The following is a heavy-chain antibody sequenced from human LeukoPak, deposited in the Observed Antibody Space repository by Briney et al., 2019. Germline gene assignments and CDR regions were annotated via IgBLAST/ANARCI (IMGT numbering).Heavy chain of an antibody. CDR3: AKYGYDSSGYYYYYYYGMDV. D-gene: IGHD3-22*01. CDR2: ISGSGGST. V-gene: IGHV3-23*01. CDR1: GFTFSSYA. J-gene: IGHJ6*02. Sequence: GGSLRLSWAASGFTFSSYAMSWVRQAPGKGLEWVSAISGSGGSTYYADSVKGRFTISRDNSKNTLYLQMNSLRAEDTAVYYCAKYGYDSSGYYYYYYYGMDVWGQGTTVTVSS.